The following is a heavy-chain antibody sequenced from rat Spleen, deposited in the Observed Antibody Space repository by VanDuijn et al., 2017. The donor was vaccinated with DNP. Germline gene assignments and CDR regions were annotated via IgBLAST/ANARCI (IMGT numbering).Heavy chain of an antibody. CDR1: GFTFSDYA. V-gene: IGHV5S10*01. D-gene: IGHD1-2*01. CDR2: IIYDGSNT. Sequence: EVQLVESGGGLVQPGNSLKLSCAASGFTFSDYAMAWVRQSPRKGLEWVATIIYDGSNTYYRDSVKGRFTISRDNAKVTLYLQMDSLRSEDTATYYCATDKGSSSSYALDVWGQGTAVTVSS. CDR3: ATDKGSSSSYALDV. J-gene: IGHJ4*01.